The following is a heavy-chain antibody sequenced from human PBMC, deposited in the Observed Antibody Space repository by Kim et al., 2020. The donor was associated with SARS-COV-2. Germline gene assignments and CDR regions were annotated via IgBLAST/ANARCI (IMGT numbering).Heavy chain of an antibody. CDR3: AKMEEALNYYYYGMDV. CDR2: IWYDGSNK. D-gene: IGHD1-1*01. Sequence: GGSLRLSCAASGFTFSSYGMHWVRQAPGKGLEWVAVIWYDGSNKYYADSVKGRFTISRDNSKNTLYLQMNSLRAEDTAVYYCAKMEEALNYYYYGMDVWGQGTTVTVSS. CDR1: GFTFSSYG. J-gene: IGHJ6*02. V-gene: IGHV3-33*06.